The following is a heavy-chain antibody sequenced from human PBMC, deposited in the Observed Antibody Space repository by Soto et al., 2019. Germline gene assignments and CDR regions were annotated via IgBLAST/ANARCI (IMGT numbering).Heavy chain of an antibody. J-gene: IGHJ5*02. CDR2: IYYTGNT. CDR1: GASISSGGYY. D-gene: IGHD5-18*01. CDR3: ARGEYTYCPEGNWFGP. V-gene: IGHV4-31*01. Sequence: QVQLQESGPGLVKPSQTLSLTCTISGASISSGGYYWSWIRQLPGKGLEWIGYIYYTGNTRYNPSLKSLLIISVDTSNNYFSLELRSMTAADTAIYSCARGEYTYCPEGNWFGPWGQGILVTVSS.